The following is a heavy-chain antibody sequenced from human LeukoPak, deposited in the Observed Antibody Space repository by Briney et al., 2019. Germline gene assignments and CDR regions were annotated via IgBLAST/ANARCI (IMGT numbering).Heavy chain of an antibody. CDR3: ARTKVTNYGMDV. CDR1: GGSISNYY. CDR2: IYYSGST. J-gene: IGHJ6*02. V-gene: IGHV4-59*01. D-gene: IGHD4-17*01. Sequence: SETLSLTCTVSGGSISNYYWSWIRQPPGKGLEWIGYIYYSGSTSYNPSLKSRVTISVDTSKNQFSLKLSSVTAADTAVYYCARTKVTNYGMDVWGQGTTVTVSS.